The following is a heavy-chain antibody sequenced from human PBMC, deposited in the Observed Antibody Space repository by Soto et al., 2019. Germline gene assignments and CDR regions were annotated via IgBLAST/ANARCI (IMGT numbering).Heavy chain of an antibody. V-gene: IGHV3-23*01. CDR1: GLPFSSRA. Sequence: EVQLLESGGGLVQPGGSLRLSCAASGLPFSSRAMSWVRQAPGKGLEWVSAISGSGTITYYADSVKGRFTISRDTSKNTLYLQMHSLIADDTAVYYFAEWARYCSGADGRAWGQGTLVTVSS. CDR3: AEWARYCSGADGRA. D-gene: IGHD2-15*01. CDR2: ISGSGTIT. J-gene: IGHJ5*02.